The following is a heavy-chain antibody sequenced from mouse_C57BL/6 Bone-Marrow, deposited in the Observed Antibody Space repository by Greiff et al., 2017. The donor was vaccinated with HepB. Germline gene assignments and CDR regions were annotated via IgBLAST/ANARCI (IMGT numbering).Heavy chain of an antibody. CDR2: ISSGSSTI. D-gene: IGHD2-3*01. CDR1: GFTFSDYG. V-gene: IGHV5-17*01. Sequence: EVQRVESGGGLVKPGGSLKLSCAASGFTFSDYGMHWVRQAPEKGLEWVAYISSGSSTIYYADTVKGRFTISRDNAKNTLFLQMTSLRSEDTAMYYCARGGDGYFWYFDVWGTGTTVTGSS. J-gene: IGHJ1*03. CDR3: ARGGDGYFWYFDV.